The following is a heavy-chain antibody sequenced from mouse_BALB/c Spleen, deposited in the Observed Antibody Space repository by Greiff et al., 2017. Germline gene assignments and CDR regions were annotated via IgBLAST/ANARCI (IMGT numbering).Heavy chain of an antibody. Sequence: EVMLVESGGGLVKPGGSLKLSCAASGFTFGSYAMSWVRQTPEKRLEWVATISSGGSYTYYPDSVKGRFTISRDNAKNTLYLQMSSLRSEDTAMYYCARLGRGAWFAYWGQGTLVTVSA. D-gene: IGHD4-1*01. CDR1: GFTFGSYA. CDR3: ARLGRGAWFAY. J-gene: IGHJ3*01. CDR2: ISSGGSYT. V-gene: IGHV5-9-1*01.